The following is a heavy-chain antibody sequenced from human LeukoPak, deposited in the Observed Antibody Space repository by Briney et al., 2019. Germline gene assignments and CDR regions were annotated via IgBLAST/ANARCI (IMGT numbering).Heavy chain of an antibody. J-gene: IGHJ4*02. CDR2: IRYDGTNK. D-gene: IGHD2-15*01. Sequence: GGSLRLSCAASGFTFSSYGMHWVRQAPGKGLEWVAFIRYDGTNKYYADSVRGRFTISRDNSKNTLYLQMNSLRAEDTAVYYCAKDRAAAFDYWGQGTLVTVSS. V-gene: IGHV3-30*02. CDR3: AKDRAAAFDY. CDR1: GFTFSSYG.